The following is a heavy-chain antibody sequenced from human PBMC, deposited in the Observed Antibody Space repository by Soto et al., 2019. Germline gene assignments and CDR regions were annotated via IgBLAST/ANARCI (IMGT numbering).Heavy chain of an antibody. J-gene: IGHJ3*01. CDR2: IKGGGSST. Sequence: EVHLVESGGGLVQPGGSLRLSCAASGFTFSNYWMHWVRQVPGKGLVWVARIKGGGSSTNYADSVKGRFTISRDNAQNTLFVQINSLTAEDTAVYSCARGIPGHYAFDVWGQGTMVTVSS. V-gene: IGHV3-74*01. CDR3: ARGIPGHYAFDV. CDR1: GFTFSNYW. D-gene: IGHD1-1*01.